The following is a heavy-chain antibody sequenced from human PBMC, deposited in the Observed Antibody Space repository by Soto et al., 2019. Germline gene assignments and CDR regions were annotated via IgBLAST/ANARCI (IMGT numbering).Heavy chain of an antibody. CDR3: ARESHDILSGPPWVWYFDL. CDR1: GGSFSGYY. J-gene: IGHJ2*01. V-gene: IGHV4-34*01. D-gene: IGHD3-9*01. Sequence: QVQLQQWGAGPLRPLETLSLTFGVSGGSFSGYYWAWIRQSPGKGLEWIGEINDRRSINYNPSLKCRVSISVDTSENHCSLSLWCVTAEETAVYYCARESHDILSGPPWVWYFDLWGRCTLVTLSS. CDR2: INDRRSI.